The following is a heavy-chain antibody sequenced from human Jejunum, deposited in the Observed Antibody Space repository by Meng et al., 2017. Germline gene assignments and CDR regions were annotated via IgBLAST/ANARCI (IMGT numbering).Heavy chain of an antibody. Sequence: GGSLRLSCAASGLTFKNYAMHWVRQAPGKGLEWVALISYDGSDTQYADSVKGRFTISRDNSKNTLYLQMNSLRPEDTAVYYCARDNYYGDYHYYYGMDVWGQGTTVTVSS. V-gene: IGHV3-30*01. CDR3: ARDNYYGDYHYYYGMDV. J-gene: IGHJ6*02. D-gene: IGHD4-17*01. CDR2: ISYDGSDT. CDR1: GLTFKNYA.